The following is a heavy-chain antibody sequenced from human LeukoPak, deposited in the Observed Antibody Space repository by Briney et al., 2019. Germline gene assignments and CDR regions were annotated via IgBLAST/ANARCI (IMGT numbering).Heavy chain of an antibody. CDR1: GGSISSYY. J-gene: IGHJ4*02. D-gene: IGHD1-7*01. V-gene: IGHV4-59*08. CDR2: IYYSGST. CDR3: ARTSSDYNWNYVRY. Sequence: SETLSLTCTVSGGSISSYYWSWIRQPPGKGLEWIGYIYYSGSTNYNPSLKSRVTISVDTSKNQFSLKLSSVTAADTAVYYCARTSSDYNWNYVRYWGQGTLVTVSS.